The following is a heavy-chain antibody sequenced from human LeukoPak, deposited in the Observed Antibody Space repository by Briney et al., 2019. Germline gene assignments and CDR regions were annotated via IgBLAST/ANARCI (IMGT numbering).Heavy chain of an antibody. Sequence: GQCLTISSEGSGYRFTSYCIGWVRQMTGKGLEWMGIISPGDSKTIYSPSFQGQVTISADKSISTAYLQWSSLKASGTAMYYCARLRGSGYDRFDYWGQGTLVTVSS. CDR3: ARLRGSGYDRFDY. CDR1: GYRFTSYC. CDR2: ISPGDSKT. D-gene: IGHD5-12*01. J-gene: IGHJ4*02. V-gene: IGHV5-51*01.